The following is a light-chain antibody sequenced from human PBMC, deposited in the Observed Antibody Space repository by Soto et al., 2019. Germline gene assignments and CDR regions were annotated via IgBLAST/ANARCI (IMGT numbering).Light chain of an antibody. CDR1: QGISSA. V-gene: IGKV1D-13*01. CDR2: DAS. J-gene: IGKJ3*01. Sequence: AIQLTQSPSSLSASVGDRVTITCRASQGISSALAWYQQKPGKAPKLLIYDASSWESGVPSRFSGSGSGTDFTLTISSLQPDDFATYYCQQFNNYPMTFGPGTKVDIK. CDR3: QQFNNYPMT.